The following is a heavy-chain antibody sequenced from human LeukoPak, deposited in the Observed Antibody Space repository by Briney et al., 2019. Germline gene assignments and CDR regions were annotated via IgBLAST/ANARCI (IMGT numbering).Heavy chain of an antibody. J-gene: IGHJ3*02. V-gene: IGHV6-1*01. CDR1: GDSISSNSS. CDR2: TYYRSKWYN. CDR3: ARGGQGDGYSADEAFDI. D-gene: IGHD5-18*01. Sequence: SQTLSLTCAIFGDSISSNSSWKWIRQSPSRGLEWLGRTYYRSKWYNDYVVSVKSRININPDTSKNQFSLQLNSVTPEDTAVYYCARGGQGDGYSADEAFDIWGQGTMVTVS.